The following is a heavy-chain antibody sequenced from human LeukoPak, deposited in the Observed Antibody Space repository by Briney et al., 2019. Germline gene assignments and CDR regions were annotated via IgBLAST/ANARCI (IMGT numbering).Heavy chain of an antibody. CDR2: INHSGST. Sequence: PSETLSLTCSVSGGSFSGSYWSWIRQPPGKGLEWIGEINHSGSTNYNPSLKSRVTISVDTSKNQFSLKLSSVTAADTAAYYCASRLLHVDTAMVEEYWGQGTLVTVSS. CDR3: ASRLLHVDTAMVEEY. V-gene: IGHV4-34*01. CDR1: GGSFSGSY. J-gene: IGHJ4*02. D-gene: IGHD5-18*01.